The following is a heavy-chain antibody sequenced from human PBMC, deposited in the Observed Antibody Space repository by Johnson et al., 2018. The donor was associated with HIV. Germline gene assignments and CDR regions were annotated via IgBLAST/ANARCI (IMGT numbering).Heavy chain of an antibody. D-gene: IGHD3-10*01. CDR2: ISYDGSNK. CDR1: GFTFSSYA. Sequence: QVQLVESGGGLVQPGRSLRLSCAASGFTFSSYALHSVRQAPGKGLQWVAVISYDGSNKYYADSVKGRFTISRDNSKNTLYLQMNSLRVEDTAVYYCASEVRGVLDIWGQGTMVTVSS. V-gene: IGHV3-30-3*01. CDR3: ASEVRGVLDI. J-gene: IGHJ3*02.